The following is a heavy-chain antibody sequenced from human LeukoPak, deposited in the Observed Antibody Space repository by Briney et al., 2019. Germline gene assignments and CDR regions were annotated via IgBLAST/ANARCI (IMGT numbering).Heavy chain of an antibody. V-gene: IGHV1-8*03. J-gene: IGHJ5*02. CDR2: MNPNTGNT. CDR3: ARGPYRGSDL. CDR1: GFPSTSYA. Sequence: ASVKVSFKASGFPSTSYAIHWVRQAPGQRLEWMGWMNPNTGNTDYAQKFQGRVTITRNTSISTAFMELSSLRSEDTAVYYCARGPYRGSDLWGQGTLVTVSS. D-gene: IGHD5-12*01.